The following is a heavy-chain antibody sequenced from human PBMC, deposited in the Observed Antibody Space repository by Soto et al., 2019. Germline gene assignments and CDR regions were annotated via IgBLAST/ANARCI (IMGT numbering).Heavy chain of an antibody. CDR2: IKQDGSEK. D-gene: IGHD3-9*01. CDR1: GFTFSSYW. J-gene: IGHJ3*02. CDR3: ARVRLRYFDWLLPDAFDI. V-gene: IGHV3-7*01. Sequence: GGSLRLSCAASGFTFSSYWMSWVRQAPGKGLEWVANIKQDGSEKYYVDSVKGRFTISRDNAKNSLYLQMNSLRAEDTAVYYCARVRLRYFDWLLPDAFDIWGQGTMVTVSS.